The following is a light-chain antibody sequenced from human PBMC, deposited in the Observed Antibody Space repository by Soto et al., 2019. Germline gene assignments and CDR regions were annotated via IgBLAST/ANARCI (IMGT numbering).Light chain of an antibody. V-gene: IGKV3-20*01. CDR1: QSVSSSY. J-gene: IGKJ1*01. Sequence: EIVVTQAAATLSLSPCERATLSCRASQSVSSSYLAWYQQKPGQAPRLLIYGASSRATGIPDRFSGSGSGTDFTLTISRLEPEDFAVYYCQQYGSAPETFGQGTKVDIK. CDR2: GAS. CDR3: QQYGSAPET.